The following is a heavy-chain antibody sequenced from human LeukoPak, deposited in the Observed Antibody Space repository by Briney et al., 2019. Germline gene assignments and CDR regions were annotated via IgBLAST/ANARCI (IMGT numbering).Heavy chain of an antibody. V-gene: IGHV4-34*01. D-gene: IGHD6-13*01. CDR3: ARGIAAAGVGYYYYMDV. Sequence: SETLSLTCAVYGGSFSGYYWSWIRQPPGKGLEWIGGINHSGSTNYNPSLKSRVTISVDTSKNQFSLKLSSVTAADTAVYYCARGIAAAGVGYYYYMDVWGKGTTVTVSS. CDR1: GGSFSGYY. CDR2: INHSGST. J-gene: IGHJ6*03.